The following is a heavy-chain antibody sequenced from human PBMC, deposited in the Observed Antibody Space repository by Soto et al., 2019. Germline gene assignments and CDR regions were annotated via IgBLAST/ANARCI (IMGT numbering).Heavy chain of an antibody. CDR1: GFTYSSYG. Sequence: XACLRLSCAACGFTYSSYGMHWARQATGKGLEWVALISYDGSNKYYADSVKGRFTIFRDNSKNTLCLQMNSLRAEDTAVYYCAKHRLDYDFSSAATNWFDPWGQGTLVTVSS. CDR2: ISYDGSNK. D-gene: IGHD3-3*01. J-gene: IGHJ5*02. CDR3: AKHRLDYDFSSAATNWFDP. V-gene: IGHV3-30*18.